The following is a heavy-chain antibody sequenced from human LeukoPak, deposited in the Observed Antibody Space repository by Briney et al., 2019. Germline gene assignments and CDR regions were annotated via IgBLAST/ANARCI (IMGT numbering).Heavy chain of an antibody. V-gene: IGHV3-30*07. CDR2: ISGGGRTT. CDR1: RFTFSNYA. D-gene: IGHD3-3*01. Sequence: GGSLRLSCAASRFTFSNYAMNWVRQAPGKGLQWVSLISGGGRTTKYADSLKGRLTISRDNSKNTLYLQMNSLRAEDTAVYYCARHLSESPCVVAYWGVGTLLSVSS. CDR3: ARHLSESPCVVAY. J-gene: IGHJ4*02.